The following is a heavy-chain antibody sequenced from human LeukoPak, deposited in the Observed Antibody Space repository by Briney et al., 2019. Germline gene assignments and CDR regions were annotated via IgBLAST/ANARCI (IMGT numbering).Heavy chain of an antibody. Sequence: PSETLSLTCTVSGSSISSSNSYWGWIRQPPGTGLEWIGSMYYSGTPYYNPSLKSRVTISLDTSKNQFSLKLSSVTAADTAVYYCARPSFSGSNDAFDIWGQGTMVTVS. CDR2: MYYSGTP. J-gene: IGHJ3*02. V-gene: IGHV4-39*07. CDR3: ARPSFSGSNDAFDI. CDR1: GSSISSSNSY. D-gene: IGHD3-22*01.